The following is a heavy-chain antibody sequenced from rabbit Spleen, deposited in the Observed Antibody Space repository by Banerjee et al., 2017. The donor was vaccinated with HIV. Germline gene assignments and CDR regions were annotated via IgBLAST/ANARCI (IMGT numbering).Heavy chain of an antibody. CDR1: GFSFSNSYY. CDR2: IYAGSSGST. Sequence: QEQLVESGGGLVQPEGSLTLTCTASGFSFSNSYYMCWVRQAPGKGLEWIGCIYAGSSGSTYYASWAKGRFTISKTSSTTVTLQMTSLTAADTATYFCARKVVSGSVYSIDLWGPGTLVTVS. D-gene: IGHD1-1*01. V-gene: IGHV1S45*01. J-gene: IGHJ4*01. CDR3: ARKVVSGSVYSIDL.